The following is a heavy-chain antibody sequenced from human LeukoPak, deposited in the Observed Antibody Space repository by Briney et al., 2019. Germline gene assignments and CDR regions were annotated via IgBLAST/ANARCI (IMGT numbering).Heavy chain of an antibody. J-gene: IGHJ4*02. CDR2: IYTGGST. D-gene: IGHD3-22*01. Sequence: PGGSLRLSCAASGFAVSSNYMSWVRQAPGKGLEWVSVIYTGGSTYYADSVKGRFTISRDNSKNTVYLQMNSLRAEDTAVYYCARERGTSGYILALWGQGTLVTVSS. V-gene: IGHV3-53*01. CDR3: ARERGTSGYILAL. CDR1: GFAVSSNY.